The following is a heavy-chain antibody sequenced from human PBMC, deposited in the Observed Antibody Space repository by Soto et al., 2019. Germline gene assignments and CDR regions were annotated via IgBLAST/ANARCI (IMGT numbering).Heavy chain of an antibody. J-gene: IGHJ6*02. CDR1: GYSISSSNY. CDR2: IYYSGST. D-gene: IGHD3-10*01. CDR3: ARLAPASDLSFGELFQKGLLYYGMDV. Sequence: SETLSLTCAVSGYSISSSNYWSWIRQPPGKGLEWIGYIYYSGSTNYNPSLKSRVTISVDTSKNQFSLKLSSVTAADTAVYYCARLAPASDLSFGELFQKGLLYYGMDVWGQGTTVTVSS. V-gene: IGHV4-59*08.